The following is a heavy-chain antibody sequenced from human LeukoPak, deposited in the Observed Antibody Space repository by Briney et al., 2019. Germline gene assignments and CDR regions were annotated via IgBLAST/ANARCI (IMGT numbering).Heavy chain of an antibody. CDR3: ARARGDYVPHYFDY. J-gene: IGHJ4*02. Sequence: GASVKVSCKASGGTFSSYAISWVRQAPGQGLEWMGGIIPIFGTANYAQKFQGRVTITADESTSTAYMELSSLRSEDTAVYYCARARGDYVPHYFDYWGREPWSPSPQ. D-gene: IGHD4-17*01. V-gene: IGHV1-69*13. CDR2: IIPIFGTA. CDR1: GGTFSSYA.